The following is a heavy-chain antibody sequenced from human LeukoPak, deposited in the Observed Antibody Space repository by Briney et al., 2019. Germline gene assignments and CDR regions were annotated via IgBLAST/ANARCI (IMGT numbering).Heavy chain of an antibody. Sequence: GGSLRLSCAASGFTFSNYAMHWVRQAPGKGLEWVAVMSYDGNIKYYADSVKGRFTISRDNSKNTLYLQMHSLRAEDTAVYYCARDLDNTNWYGDYWGQGTLVIVSS. V-gene: IGHV3-30-3*01. CDR3: ARDLDNTNWYGDY. CDR2: MSYDGNIK. J-gene: IGHJ4*02. D-gene: IGHD6-13*01. CDR1: GFTFSNYA.